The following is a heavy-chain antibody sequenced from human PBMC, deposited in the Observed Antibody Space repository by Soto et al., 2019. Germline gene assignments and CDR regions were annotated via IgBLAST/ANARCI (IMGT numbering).Heavy chain of an antibody. D-gene: IGHD2-21*02. V-gene: IGHV1-69*01. CDR2: IIPIFGTA. Sequence: QVQLVQSGAEVKKPGSSVKVSCKASGGTFSSYAISWVRQAPGQGLEWMGGIIPIFGTANYAQKFQGRVTITADESTSPAYMELSSLRSEDTAVYYCATGGAYCGGDCYFSQHWGQGTLVTVSS. J-gene: IGHJ1*01. CDR1: GGTFSSYA. CDR3: ATGGAYCGGDCYFSQH.